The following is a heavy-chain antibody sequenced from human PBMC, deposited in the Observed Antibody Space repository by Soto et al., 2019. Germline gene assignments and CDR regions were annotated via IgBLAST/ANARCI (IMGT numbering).Heavy chain of an antibody. CDR1: GYSFTSYW. V-gene: IGHV5-51*01. Sequence: GESLKISCKGSGYSFTSYWIGWVRQMPGKGLEWMGIIYPGDSDTRYSPSFQGQVTISADKSISTAYLQWSSLKASDTAMYYCARLPVGYDSSGYRYYYGMDVWGQGTKVTVSS. CDR2: IYPGDSDT. CDR3: ARLPVGYDSSGYRYYYGMDV. D-gene: IGHD3-22*01. J-gene: IGHJ6*02.